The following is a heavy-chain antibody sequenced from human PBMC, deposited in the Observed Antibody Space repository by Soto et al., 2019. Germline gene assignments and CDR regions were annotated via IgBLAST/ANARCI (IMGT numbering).Heavy chain of an antibody. V-gene: IGHV1-69*02. D-gene: IGHD3-22*01. CDR3: ARGDYYDSSGNYWYFDL. J-gene: IGHJ2*01. CDR2: FIPILGIA. Sequence: QVQLVQSGAEVKKPGSSVKVSCKASGGTFSSYTISWVRQAPGQGLEWMGRFIPILGIANYAQKFQGRVTITADKSTSTAYMELSSLRSEDTAVYYCARGDYYDSSGNYWYFDLWGRGTLVTVSS. CDR1: GGTFSSYT.